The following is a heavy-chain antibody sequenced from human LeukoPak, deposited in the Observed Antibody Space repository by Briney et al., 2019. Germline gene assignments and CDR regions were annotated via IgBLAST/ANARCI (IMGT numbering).Heavy chain of an antibody. Sequence: PGGSLRLSCAASGFTFSSYAMSWVRQAPGKGLEWVSAISGSGGSTYYADSVKGRFTISRDNSENTLHLQMNSLRVEDSAIYYCARTTRVVAAPSASWGQGTLVTVSS. CDR2: ISGSGGST. D-gene: IGHD2-15*01. V-gene: IGHV3-23*01. CDR3: ARTTRVVAAPSAS. CDR1: GFTFSSYA. J-gene: IGHJ5*02.